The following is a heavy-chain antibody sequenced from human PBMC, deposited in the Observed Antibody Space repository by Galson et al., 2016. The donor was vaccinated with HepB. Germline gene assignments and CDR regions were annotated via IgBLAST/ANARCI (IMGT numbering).Heavy chain of an antibody. J-gene: IGHJ5*02. CDR3: ASFILLDP. Sequence: SLRLSCAASGFTFSSYTMNWVRQAPGKGLEWVSSISASSYYIFYSDSVKGRFTISRDNAKNSLYLEMNSLRAEDSALYYCASFILLDPWGQGTLVSVSS. CDR1: GFTFSSYT. V-gene: IGHV3-21*01. D-gene: IGHD2-15*01. CDR2: ISASSYYI.